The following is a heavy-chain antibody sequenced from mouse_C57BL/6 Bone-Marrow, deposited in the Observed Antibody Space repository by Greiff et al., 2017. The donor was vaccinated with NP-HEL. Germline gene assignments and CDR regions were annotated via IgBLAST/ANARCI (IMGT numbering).Heavy chain of an antibody. D-gene: IGHD1-1*01. Sequence: DVQLVESGGGLVKPGGSLKLSCAASGFTFSSYAMSWVRQTPEKRLEWVATISDGGSYTYYPDNVKGRFTISRDNAKNNLYLQMSHLKSEDTAMYYCARDPDYGSPFAYWGQGTLVTVSA. V-gene: IGHV5-4*01. J-gene: IGHJ3*01. CDR2: ISDGGSYT. CDR1: GFTFSSYA. CDR3: ARDPDYGSPFAY.